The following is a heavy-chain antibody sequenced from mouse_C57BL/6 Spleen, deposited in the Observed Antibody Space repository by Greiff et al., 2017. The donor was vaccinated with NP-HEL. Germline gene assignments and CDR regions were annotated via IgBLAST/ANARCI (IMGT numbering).Heavy chain of an antibody. J-gene: IGHJ4*01. CDR2: ISYSGST. V-gene: IGHV3-1*01. Sequence: EVKVEESGPGMVKPSQSLSLTCTVPGYSITSGYDWHWIRHFPGNKLEWMGYISYSGSTNYNPSLKSRISITHDTSKNHFFLKLNSVTTEDTATYYCAREGRRYAMDYWGQGTSVTVSS. CDR3: AREGRRYAMDY. CDR1: GYSITSGYD.